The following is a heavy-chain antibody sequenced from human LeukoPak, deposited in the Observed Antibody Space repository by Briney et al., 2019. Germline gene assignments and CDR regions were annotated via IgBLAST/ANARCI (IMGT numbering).Heavy chain of an antibody. Sequence: SETLSLTCAVSGYSISSGYYWGWIRQPPGKGLEWIGSVFHSGSTYYNPSLKSRVTISVDTSKKQFSLRLSSVDAADTAVYYCARRLGRPNTDIDYWGQGTLVTVSS. CDR2: VFHSGST. CDR3: ARRLGRPNTDIDY. V-gene: IGHV4-38-2*01. D-gene: IGHD3-16*01. J-gene: IGHJ4*02. CDR1: GYSISSGYY.